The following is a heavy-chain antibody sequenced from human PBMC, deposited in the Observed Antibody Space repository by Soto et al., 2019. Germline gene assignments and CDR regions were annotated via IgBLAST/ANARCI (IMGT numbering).Heavy chain of an antibody. CDR3: ARALVASVFTYAIDV. V-gene: IGHV4-61*08. Sequence: PSETLSLTCTVSGGSVRSGAYYWSWLRQPPGGGLEWIGYIYYSGTIKYNPSLQSRVTMSIDTSRNQFSLKLASVSAADAAVYSCARALVASVFTYAIDVWGQGTAVTVSS. J-gene: IGHJ6*02. D-gene: IGHD5-12*01. CDR2: IYYSGTI. CDR1: GGSVRSGAYY.